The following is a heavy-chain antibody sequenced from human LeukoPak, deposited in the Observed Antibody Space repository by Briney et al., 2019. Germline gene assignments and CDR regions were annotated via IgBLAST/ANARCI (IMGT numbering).Heavy chain of an antibody. Sequence: SETLSLTCTVSGVSVSSGSYYWSWIRQPPGKGLECIGYIYYSGSTNYNPSLKSRVTMSVDTSKNQFSLKLSSVTAADTAVYYCASLRYGDYFDYWGQGTLVTVSS. J-gene: IGHJ4*02. CDR1: GVSVSSGSYY. D-gene: IGHD4-17*01. V-gene: IGHV4-61*01. CDR3: ASLRYGDYFDY. CDR2: IYYSGST.